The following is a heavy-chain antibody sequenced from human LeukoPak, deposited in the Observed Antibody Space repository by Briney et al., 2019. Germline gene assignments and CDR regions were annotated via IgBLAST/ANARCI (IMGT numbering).Heavy chain of an antibody. CDR3: AELGITMIGGV. J-gene: IGHJ6*04. Sequence: GGSLRLSRAASGFTFISYSMNWVRQAPGKGLEWVSSISSSSSYIYYADSVKGRFTISSDNAKKSLYLQMNSLRAEDTAVYYCAELGITMIGGVWGKGTTVTISS. V-gene: IGHV3-21*01. D-gene: IGHD3-10*02. CDR2: ISSSSSYI. CDR1: GFTFISYS.